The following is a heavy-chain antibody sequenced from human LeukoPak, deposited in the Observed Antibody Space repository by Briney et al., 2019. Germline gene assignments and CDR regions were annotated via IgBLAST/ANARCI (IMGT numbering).Heavy chain of an antibody. CDR3: ALEGMAPLDAFDI. V-gene: IGHV1-69*02. D-gene: IGHD5-24*01. CDR2: IIPILGIA. J-gene: IGHJ3*02. Sequence: SVKVSCKASGGTFSSYTISWVRQAPGQGLEWMGRIIPILGIANYAQKFQGRVTITADKSTSTAYMELSSLRSEDTAVYYCALEGMAPLDAFDIWGQGTMVTVSS. CDR1: GGTFSSYT.